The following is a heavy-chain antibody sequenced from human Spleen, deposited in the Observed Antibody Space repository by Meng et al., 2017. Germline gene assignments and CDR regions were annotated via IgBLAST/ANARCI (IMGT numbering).Heavy chain of an antibody. CDR2: INHSGST. J-gene: IGHJ4*02. D-gene: IGHD6-19*01. V-gene: IGHV4-34*01. CDR1: GGSFSGYY. Sequence: SEPLSPTCAVYGGSFSGYYWSWIRQPPGKGLEWIGEINHSGSTNYNPSLKSRVTISVDTSKNQFSLKLSSVTATDTAVYYCARGSQGSGWYVRGYYFDYWGQGTLVTVSS. CDR3: ARGSQGSGWYVRGYYFDY.